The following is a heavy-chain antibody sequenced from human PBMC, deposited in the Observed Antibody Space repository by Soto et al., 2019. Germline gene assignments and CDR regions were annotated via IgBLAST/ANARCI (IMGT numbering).Heavy chain of an antibody. J-gene: IGHJ4*02. Sequence: GASVKVSCMASRWTFTTHGFTCVRQAPAQGLEWIGWSSAFNGYTNYAQNFQGRLTITTDSSTSTAYMVLRSMRSDDTAVYYCASATRIAVGLRNWGQGTLVTVSS. CDR2: SSAFNGYT. CDR1: RWTFTTHG. D-gene: IGHD3-22*01. CDR3: ASATRIAVGLRN. V-gene: IGHV1-18*01.